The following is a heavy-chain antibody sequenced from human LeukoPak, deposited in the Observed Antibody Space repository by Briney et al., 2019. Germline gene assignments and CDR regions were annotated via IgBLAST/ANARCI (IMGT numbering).Heavy chain of an antibody. CDR1: GFAFNTYT. CDR3: ARARLEGYNWNSFPLDY. V-gene: IGHV3-21*01. D-gene: IGHD1-7*01. J-gene: IGHJ4*02. CDR2: IRSTSSYI. Sequence: GGSLRLSCAASGFAFNTYTMDWVRQAPGKGLEWVSSIRSTSSYIFYADSLKGRFTISRDNAKNSLYLQMNSLRAEDTAVYYCARARLEGYNWNSFPLDYWGQGALVTVSS.